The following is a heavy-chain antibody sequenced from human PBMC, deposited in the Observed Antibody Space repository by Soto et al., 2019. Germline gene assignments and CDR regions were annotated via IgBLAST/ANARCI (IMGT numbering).Heavy chain of an antibody. CDR3: AELSRYCTSSTCD. V-gene: IGHV3-23*01. CDR1: GFTFSSYS. CDR2: IGTSAST. Sequence: DVRLLESGGGLVQPGGALRLSCAASGFTFSSYSMSWVRQAPGKGLEWVSTIGTSASTYYGDSVRGRFTISRDNSRNTLYLQMNSLRAEDTAVYYCAELSRYCTSSTCDWGQGTLVTVSS. D-gene: IGHD2-2*01. J-gene: IGHJ4*02.